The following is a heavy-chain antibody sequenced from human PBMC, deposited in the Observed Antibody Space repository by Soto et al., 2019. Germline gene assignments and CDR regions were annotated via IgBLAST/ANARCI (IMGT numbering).Heavy chain of an antibody. V-gene: IGHV3-23*01. J-gene: IGHJ4*02. CDR1: GFIFSSYS. CDR2: ISAFSDSI. D-gene: IGHD2-21*02. CDR3: AKKRRSGGDNWYFDS. Sequence: EVQLLESGGGLVQPGGSLRLSCAASGFIFSSYSMYWVRQAPGKGPEGVAGISAFSDSILYADSVEGRFTISRDNSKKTLDLQLNSLRADDTAVYFCAKKRRSGGDNWYFDSWGQGTLVTVSS.